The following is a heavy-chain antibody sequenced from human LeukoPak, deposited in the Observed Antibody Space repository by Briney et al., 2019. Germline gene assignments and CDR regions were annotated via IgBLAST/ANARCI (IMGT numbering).Heavy chain of an antibody. CDR2: INLNSGGT. Sequence: ASVKVSCKASGYTFTGYYIHWVRQAPGQGLEWMGWINLNSGGTNYAQKFQDRVTMTRHTSITTAYMELSRLRFDDTALYYCARSPHILTGENFDYWGQGTLVTVSS. CDR1: GYTFTGYY. J-gene: IGHJ4*02. D-gene: IGHD3-9*01. CDR3: ARSPHILTGENFDY. V-gene: IGHV1-2*02.